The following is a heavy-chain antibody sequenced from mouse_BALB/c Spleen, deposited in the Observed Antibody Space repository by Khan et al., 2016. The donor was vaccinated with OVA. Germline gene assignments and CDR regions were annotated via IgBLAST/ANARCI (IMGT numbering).Heavy chain of an antibody. CDR2: IWGDGST. Sequence: QVQLKESGPGLVAPSQSLSITCTVSGFSLTGYGVNWVRQPPGKGLEWLGMIWGDGSTDYNSALKSRLSIPKDNSKSQVFLKMNSLQTDDTARYYGARAYYANYREAIDYWGQGNSVTVSS. J-gene: IGHJ4*01. CDR3: ARAYYANYREAIDY. CDR1: GFSLTGYG. D-gene: IGHD2-10*01. V-gene: IGHV2-6-7*01.